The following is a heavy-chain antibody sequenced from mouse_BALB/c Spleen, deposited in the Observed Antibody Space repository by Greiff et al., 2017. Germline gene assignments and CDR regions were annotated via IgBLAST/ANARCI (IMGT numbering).Heavy chain of an antibody. CDR1: GYSITSDYA. J-gene: IGHJ3*01. V-gene: IGHV3-2*02. D-gene: IGHD1-1*01. CDR2: ISYSGST. CDR3: ATHYYGSAWFAY. Sequence: VQLQESGPGLVKPSQSLSLTCTVTGYSITSDYAWNWIRQFPGNKLEWMGYISYSGSTSYNPSLKSRISITRDTSKNQFFLQLNSVTTEDTATYYCATHYYGSAWFAYWGQGTLVTVSA.